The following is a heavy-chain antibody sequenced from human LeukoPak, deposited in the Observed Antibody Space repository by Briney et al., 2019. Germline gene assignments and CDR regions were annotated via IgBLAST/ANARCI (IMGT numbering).Heavy chain of an antibody. CDR2: IRYDGSNK. J-gene: IGHJ4*02. D-gene: IGHD1-20*01. V-gene: IGHV3-30*02. CDR1: GFTFSSYG. CDR3: AKDWNSWNGPLDY. Sequence: PGGSLRLSCAASGFTFSSYGMHWVRQAPGKGLEWVAFIRYDGSNKYYADSVKGRFTISRDNSKNTLYLQMNSLRAEDTAVYYCAKDWNSWNGPLDYWGQGTLVTVSS.